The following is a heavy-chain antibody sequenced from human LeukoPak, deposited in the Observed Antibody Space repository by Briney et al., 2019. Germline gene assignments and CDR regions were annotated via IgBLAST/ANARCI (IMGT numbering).Heavy chain of an antibody. J-gene: IGHJ3*01. CDR3: ARPSLDYGGIDAFDF. V-gene: IGHV4-61*01. CDR1: GGSVSSGSYY. Sequence: PSETLSLTCTVSGGSVSSGSYYWGWIRQPPGKGLEWIGFIYYSGSTNYNPSLKSRVTISVDTSKNQFSLKLSSVTAADTAVYYCARPSLDYGGIDAFDFWGQGTLVTVSS. D-gene: IGHD4-23*01. CDR2: IYYSGST.